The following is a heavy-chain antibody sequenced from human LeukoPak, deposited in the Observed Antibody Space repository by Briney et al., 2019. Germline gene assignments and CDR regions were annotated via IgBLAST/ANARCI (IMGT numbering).Heavy chain of an antibody. J-gene: IGHJ4*02. Sequence: SGTLSLTCAVSGGSFSAYYWSWVRQPPGKGLEWIGEINHSGSTNYNPSLKSRVSISVDTAKNQFSLKLNSVTAADTAVYYCARNSVPSFYSDTSGYFYYWGQGTLVTVSS. CDR3: ARNSVPSFYSDTSGYFYY. D-gene: IGHD3-22*01. CDR1: GGSFSAYY. V-gene: IGHV4-34*01. CDR2: INHSGST.